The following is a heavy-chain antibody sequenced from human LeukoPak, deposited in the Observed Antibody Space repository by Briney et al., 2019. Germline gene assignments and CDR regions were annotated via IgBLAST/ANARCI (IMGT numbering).Heavy chain of an antibody. CDR2: ISTSGYT. V-gene: IGHV4-4*07. CDR3: ARGSTIVGATMI. CDR1: GDSINIYY. Sequence: SETLSLTCTVSGDSINIYYWSWIRQPAGKGLEWIGHISTSGYTNYNPSLKGRVTMSVDTSKNQFSLKLNSVTAADTAVYYCARGSTIVGATMIWGQGTLVTVSS. D-gene: IGHD1-26*01. J-gene: IGHJ4*02.